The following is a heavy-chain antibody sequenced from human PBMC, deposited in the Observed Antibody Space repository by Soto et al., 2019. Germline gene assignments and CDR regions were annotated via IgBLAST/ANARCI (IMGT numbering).Heavy chain of an antibody. V-gene: IGHV3-53*01. CDR3: AITGAGYYIV. Sequence: GGSLRRSCAASGFTVSSNYLSWVRQAPGKGLEWVSVIFSADNTHYADSVKGRFTISRDNSKNTVFLQMNSLRAEDTAVYYCAITGAGYYIVWGQGTPVTVSS. J-gene: IGHJ4*02. CDR2: IFSADNT. CDR1: GFTVSSNY. D-gene: IGHD3-3*01.